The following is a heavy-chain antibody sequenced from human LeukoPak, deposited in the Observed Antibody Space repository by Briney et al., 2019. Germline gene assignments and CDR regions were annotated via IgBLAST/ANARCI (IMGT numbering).Heavy chain of an antibody. J-gene: IGHJ4*02. D-gene: IGHD6-19*01. V-gene: IGHV1-8*01. CDR3: ASSISGIAVAGY. Sequence: ASVKGSCQGCRCTFTSYDINWVRQATGQGLEWMGWMNPNSGNTGYAQKFQGRVTMTMNTSISTAYMELSSLRSEDTAVYYCASSISGIAVAGYWGQGTLVTVSS. CDR2: MNPNSGNT. CDR1: RCTFTSYD.